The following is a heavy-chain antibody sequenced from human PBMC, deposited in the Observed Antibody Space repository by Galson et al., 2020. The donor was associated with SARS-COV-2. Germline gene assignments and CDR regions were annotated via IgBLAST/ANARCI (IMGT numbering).Heavy chain of an antibody. D-gene: IGHD3-3*01. Sequence: GGSMRISCAASGFTFSLYAMTWVRQALGRGLEWVSSVSGTGFGTFYADSVKGRFTISRDNSKNTLHLQMNSLRAEATAIYYCAKDYYNFWRGTYYGTEYFQDWGQGTLVTVSS. CDR2: VSGTGFGT. J-gene: IGHJ1*01. CDR3: AKDYYNFWRGTYYGTEYFQD. CDR1: GFTFSLYA. V-gene: IGHV3-23*01.